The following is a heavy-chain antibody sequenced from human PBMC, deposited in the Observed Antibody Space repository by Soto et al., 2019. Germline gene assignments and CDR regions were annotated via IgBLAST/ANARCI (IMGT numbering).Heavy chain of an antibody. V-gene: IGHV4-4*02. D-gene: IGHD2-15*01. CDR1: GGSISSSHW. CDR3: ARDPQRCSGGSCYLDP. CDR2: VSQSGRT. J-gene: IGHJ5*02. Sequence: PXETLSLTCAVSGGSISSSHWWCCVRQPPGKGLEWIGEVSQSGRTNYNPSLKSRVTMSVDTSKNQFSLKLSSVTAADTAVYYCARDPQRCSGGSCYLDPWGQGTLVTVSS.